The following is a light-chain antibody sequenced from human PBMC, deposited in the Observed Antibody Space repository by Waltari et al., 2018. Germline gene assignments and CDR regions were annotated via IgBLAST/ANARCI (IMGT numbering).Light chain of an antibody. Sequence: SSELTQDPAVSVALGQTVRIPCQGDSLRTYYGSWYQQKPGQAPILIVYGRNNRPPGIPDRFSGSSSGNTASLTIAGAQAEDEAVYYYNSRDNSINHRVFGGGTKLTVL. CDR1: SLRTYY. J-gene: IGLJ2*01. CDR3: NSRDNSINHRV. CDR2: GRN. V-gene: IGLV3-19*01.